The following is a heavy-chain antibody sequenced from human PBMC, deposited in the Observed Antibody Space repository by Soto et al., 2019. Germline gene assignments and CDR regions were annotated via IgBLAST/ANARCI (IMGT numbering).Heavy chain of an antibody. J-gene: IGHJ6*02. CDR2: IIPILGTA. V-gene: IGHV1-69*01. D-gene: IGHD2-2*01. CDR3: ARVVATRPDYHYYGMDV. CDR1: GGTFSRYA. Sequence: QVQLVQSGAEVKKPGSSVKVSCKASGGTFSRYAISWVRQAPGQGLEWMGGIIPILGTANYAERFQGRVTINADVSTSTAYMDLSSLRSEDRAVYYCARVVATRPDYHYYGMDVWGQGTTVTVSS.